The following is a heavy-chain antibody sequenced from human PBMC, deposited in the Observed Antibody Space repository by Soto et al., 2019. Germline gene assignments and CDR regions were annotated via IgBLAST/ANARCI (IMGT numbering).Heavy chain of an antibody. J-gene: IGHJ3*01. CDR1: GFTSDSNG. V-gene: IGHV3-23*01. Sequence: EVELLESGGGLVQPGGSLQLSCVGSGFTSDSNGMSWVRLAPGKGLEWVSFISGSGVSTSYAESVKGRVTMSRDNSKNMGLLQMHSLRVEATATYYCAKIYSSSSDDAFDVWGQGTVVTVSS. CDR2: ISGSGVST. CDR3: AKIYSSSSDDAFDV. D-gene: IGHD6-6*01.